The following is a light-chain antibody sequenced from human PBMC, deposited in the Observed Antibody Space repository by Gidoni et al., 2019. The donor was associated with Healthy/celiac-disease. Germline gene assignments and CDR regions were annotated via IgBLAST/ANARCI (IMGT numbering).Light chain of an antibody. Sequence: IQMTQSPSSLSASVGDRVTITCRASQSISSYLNWYQQKPGKAPKLLIYAASSLQSGVPSRFSGSGSGTDFTLTISSLQPEDFATYYWQQSYSTRWTFGQGTKVEIK. J-gene: IGKJ1*01. CDR1: QSISSY. CDR2: AAS. V-gene: IGKV1-39*01. CDR3: QQSYSTRWT.